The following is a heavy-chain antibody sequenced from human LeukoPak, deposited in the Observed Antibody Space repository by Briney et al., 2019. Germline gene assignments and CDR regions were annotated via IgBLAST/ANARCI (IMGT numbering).Heavy chain of an antibody. V-gene: IGHV4-30-4*07. Sequence: SDTLSLTCAFSDGSISRGGYSGSWIRQPPGKGLEWNGYIYYSGSTYYNPSLKSRVTISVDTSKNQFSLKLSSGSAADTAVYYCARHSPRGTWELLRRRVDAFDIWGQGTMVTVSS. D-gene: IGHD1-26*01. CDR2: IYYSGST. CDR3: ARHSPRGTWELLRRRVDAFDI. J-gene: IGHJ3*02. CDR1: DGSISRGGYS.